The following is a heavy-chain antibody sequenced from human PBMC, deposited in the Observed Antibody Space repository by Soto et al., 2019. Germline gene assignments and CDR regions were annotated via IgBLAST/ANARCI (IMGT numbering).Heavy chain of an antibody. V-gene: IGHV1-18*01. J-gene: IGHJ4*02. Sequence: QVQLVQSGAEVKKPGASVKVSCKASDKTFLSYGISWVRQGPGQGLEWMGWISPYNGNTNYAQKLQGRVTMTTDTSTSTAYMKLRSLRSDDTAVYYCATQIDTVMVFRDWGQGTLVTVSS. D-gene: IGHD5-18*01. CDR1: DKTFLSYG. CDR3: ATQIDTVMVFRD. CDR2: ISPYNGNT.